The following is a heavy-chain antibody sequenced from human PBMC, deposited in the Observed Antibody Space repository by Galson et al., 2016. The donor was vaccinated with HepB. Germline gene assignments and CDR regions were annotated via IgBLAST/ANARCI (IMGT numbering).Heavy chain of an antibody. J-gene: IGHJ6*02. CDR2: IGSTGSDT. CDR1: GSAFTTYA. D-gene: IGHD1-14*01. CDR3: AGRVTGSGMDV. V-gene: IGHV3-23*05. Sequence: SLRLSCAGSGSAFTTYAMAWVRQAPGKGLEWVSVIGSTGSDTHYADSVKGRFTISRDNFKKTHYLQMHTLRADDTAVYYCAGRVTGSGMDVWGQGTTVTVSS.